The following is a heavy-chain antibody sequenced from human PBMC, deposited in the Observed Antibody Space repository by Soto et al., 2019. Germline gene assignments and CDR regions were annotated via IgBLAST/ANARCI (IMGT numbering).Heavy chain of an antibody. D-gene: IGHD5-12*01. Sequence: QVQLVQSGAEVKKPGSSVNVSCKASGGTFSSYAISWVRQAPGQGLEWMGGIIPIFGTANYAQKFQGRVTITADESTSTAYMELSSLRSEDTAVYYCARDSLDGYMGYFQHWGQGTLVTVSS. CDR1: GGTFSSYA. CDR3: ARDSLDGYMGYFQH. J-gene: IGHJ1*01. CDR2: IIPIFGTA. V-gene: IGHV1-69*01.